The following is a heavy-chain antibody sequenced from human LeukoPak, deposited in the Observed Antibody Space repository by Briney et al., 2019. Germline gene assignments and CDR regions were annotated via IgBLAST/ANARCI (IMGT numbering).Heavy chain of an antibody. J-gene: IGHJ4*02. CDR3: ARVSDFNGLDY. CDR2: IYYSGST. V-gene: IGHV4-59*01. CDR1: GGSISSYY. Sequence: SETLSLTRTVSGGSISSYYWSWIRQPPGKGLEWIGYIYYSGSTNYNPSLKSRVTISVDTSKNQFSLKLSSVTAADTAVYYCARVSDFNGLDYWGQGTLVTVSS. D-gene: IGHD3/OR15-3a*01.